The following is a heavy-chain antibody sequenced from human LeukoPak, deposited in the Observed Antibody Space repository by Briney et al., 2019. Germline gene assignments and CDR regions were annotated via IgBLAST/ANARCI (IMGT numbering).Heavy chain of an antibody. J-gene: IGHJ6*03. CDR2: IYTTGST. V-gene: IGHV4-61*02. D-gene: IGHD3-10*01. CDR3: ARVLHGSGSLYYYYYYMDV. Sequence: SETLSLTCTVSSASISSGTYYWSWIRQPAGKGLEWIGRIYTTGSTNYNPSLKSRVTISVDKSKNQFSLKLSSVTAADTAVYYCARVLHGSGSLYYYYYYMDVWGKGTTVTISS. CDR1: SASISSGTYY.